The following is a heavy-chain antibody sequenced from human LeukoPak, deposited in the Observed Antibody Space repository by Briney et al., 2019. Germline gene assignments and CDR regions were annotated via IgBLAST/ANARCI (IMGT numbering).Heavy chain of an antibody. CDR2: INHSGST. V-gene: IGHV4-34*01. J-gene: IGHJ5*02. CDR1: GGSFSGYY. CDR3: AKDLAAAGTRRGVNWFDP. Sequence: SETLSLTCAVYGGSFSGYYWSWIRQPPGKGLEWIGEINHSGSTNYNPSLKSRVTISVDTSKNQFSLKLSSVTAADTAVYYCAKDLAAAGTRRGVNWFDPWGQGTLVTVSS. D-gene: IGHD6-13*01.